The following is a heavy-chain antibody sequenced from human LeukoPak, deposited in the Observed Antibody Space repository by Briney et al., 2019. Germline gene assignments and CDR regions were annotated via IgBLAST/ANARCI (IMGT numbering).Heavy chain of an antibody. Sequence: GGSLRLSCAASGFTFSSYGMHWVRQAPGKGLEWVAVISYDGSNKYYADSVKGRFTISRDNSKNTLYLQMNSLRAEDTAVYYCAREQYYDILIDAFDIWGQGTMVTVSS. CDR2: ISYDGSNK. D-gene: IGHD3-9*01. V-gene: IGHV3-30*19. J-gene: IGHJ3*02. CDR1: GFTFSSYG. CDR3: AREQYYDILIDAFDI.